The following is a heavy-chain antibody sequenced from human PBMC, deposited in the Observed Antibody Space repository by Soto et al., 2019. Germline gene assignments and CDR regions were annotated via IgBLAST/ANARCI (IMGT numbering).Heavy chain of an antibody. D-gene: IGHD3-10*02. CDR2: ISSRVPYI. Sequence: PGGSMTLSCVVSGFTFSSYSMNWVRHAAGKGLGWVSSISSRVPYIYYADSVKDPCTISRDNAKNSLYLQMNRLRAEDTAVYYCERVFAYWGQGTLGTGSS. CDR1: GFTFSSYS. CDR3: ERVFAY. J-gene: IGHJ4*02. V-gene: IGHV3-21*01.